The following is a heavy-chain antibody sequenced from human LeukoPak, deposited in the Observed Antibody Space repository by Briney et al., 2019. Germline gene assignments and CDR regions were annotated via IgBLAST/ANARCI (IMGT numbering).Heavy chain of an antibody. CDR2: FDPEDGET. D-gene: IGHD6-19*01. CDR3: ATSRAVAGAFDY. CDR1: GYTLTELS. Sequence: ASVKVSCKVSGYTLTELSMHWVRQAPGKGIEWMGGFDPEDGETIYAQKFQGRVTMTEDTSTDTAYMELSSLRSEDTAVYYCATSRAVAGAFDYWGQGTLVTVSS. V-gene: IGHV1-24*01. J-gene: IGHJ4*02.